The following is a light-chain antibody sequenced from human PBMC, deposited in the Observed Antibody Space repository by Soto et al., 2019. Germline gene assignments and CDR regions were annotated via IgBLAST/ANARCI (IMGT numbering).Light chain of an antibody. Sequence: DIQLTQSPSFLSASVGDRVTITCRASQGFNSFLAWYQQKPGKAPKLLIYAASTLQSGVPSRFSGSGSGAEFTLTISSLQPEDFATYYCQQLNGYPPEFTFGHGTKVDV. J-gene: IGKJ3*01. CDR3: QQLNGYPPEFT. CDR1: QGFNSF. CDR2: AAS. V-gene: IGKV1-9*01.